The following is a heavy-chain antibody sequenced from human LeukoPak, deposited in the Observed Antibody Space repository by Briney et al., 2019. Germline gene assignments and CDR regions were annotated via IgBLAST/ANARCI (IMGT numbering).Heavy chain of an antibody. J-gene: IGHJ4*02. V-gene: IGHV3-30*18. CDR3: AKSVRFGNMGVDY. Sequence: PGRSLRLSCAASGFTFSSYGMHWVRQAPGKGLEWVAVISYDGSNKYYADSVKGRSTISRDNSKNTLYLQMNSLRAEDTAVYYCAKSVRFGNMGVDYWGQGTLVTVSS. CDR2: ISYDGSNK. D-gene: IGHD3-10*01. CDR1: GFTFSSYG.